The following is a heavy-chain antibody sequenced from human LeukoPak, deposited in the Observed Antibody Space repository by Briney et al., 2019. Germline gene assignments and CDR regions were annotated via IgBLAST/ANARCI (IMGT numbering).Heavy chain of an antibody. CDR3: ARVDYYYYYMDV. Sequence: GGSLRLSCAASGFIFSGYSMNWVRQAPGKGLEWVSFISSSSSYIYYADSVKGRFTISRDNAKNSLHLQMNSLRAEDTAVYYCARVDYYYYYMDVWGKGTTVTISS. J-gene: IGHJ6*03. CDR1: GFIFSGYS. V-gene: IGHV3-21*04. CDR2: ISSSSSYI.